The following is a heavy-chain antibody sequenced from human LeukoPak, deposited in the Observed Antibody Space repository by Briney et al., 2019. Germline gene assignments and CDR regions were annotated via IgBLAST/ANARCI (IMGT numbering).Heavy chain of an antibody. CDR1: GFTFSSSA. V-gene: IGHV3-30-3*01. Sequence: GGSLRLPCAASGFTFSSSAMHWVRQAPDKGLEWVAVISYDGSNKYYADSVKGRFTISRDNSKNTLYLQMNSLRADDTAVYYCARDRDSSGWYEGFDYWGQGTLVTASS. J-gene: IGHJ4*02. CDR3: ARDRDSSGWYEGFDY. D-gene: IGHD6-19*01. CDR2: ISYDGSNK.